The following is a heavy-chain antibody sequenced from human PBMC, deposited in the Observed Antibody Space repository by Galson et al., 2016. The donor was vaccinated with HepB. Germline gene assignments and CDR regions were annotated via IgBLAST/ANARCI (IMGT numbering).Heavy chain of an antibody. V-gene: IGHV3-53*01. CDR2: IYIAGGT. CDR1: GFSVSNNY. Sequence: SLRLSCAASGFSVSNNYMTWVRQSPGKGLEWLSVIYIAGGTYYTDSVRGRFTAYRDNSKNTLFLEMNSLRVEDTAVYYCATELRSWQKGGLDSWGQGNLVTVSS. CDR3: ATELRSWQKGGLDS. J-gene: IGHJ4*02. D-gene: IGHD4-17*01.